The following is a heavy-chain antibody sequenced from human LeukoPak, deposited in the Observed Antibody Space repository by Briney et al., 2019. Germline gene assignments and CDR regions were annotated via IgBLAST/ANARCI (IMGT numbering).Heavy chain of an antibody. J-gene: IGHJ6*03. CDR2: IIPIFGTA. CDR1: GGTFSSSA. D-gene: IGHD6-6*01. V-gene: IGHV1-69*05. Sequence: ASVKVSCKASGGTFSSSAISWVRQAPGQGLEWMGGIIPIFGTANYAQKFQGRVTITTDESTSTAYMELSSLRSEDTAVYYCALTGLAARFYYYSYYMDVWGKGTTVTVSS. CDR3: ALTGLAARFYYYSYYMDV.